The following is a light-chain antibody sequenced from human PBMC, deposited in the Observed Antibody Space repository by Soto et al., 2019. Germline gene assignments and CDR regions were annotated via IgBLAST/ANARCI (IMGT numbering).Light chain of an antibody. V-gene: IGKV1-5*01. CDR2: DAS. Sequence: DIQMTQSPSTLSASVGDRVTITCRASQSISSWLAWYQQKPGKAPKLLIYDASSLESGVPSRFSGSGSGTEFTLTISSLQPDDFATYYCQQYNNWPPHTFGGGTKVEIK. CDR3: QQYNNWPPHT. CDR1: QSISSW. J-gene: IGKJ4*01.